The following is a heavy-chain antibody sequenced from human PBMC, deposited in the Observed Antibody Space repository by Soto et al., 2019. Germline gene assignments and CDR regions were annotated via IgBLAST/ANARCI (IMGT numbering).Heavy chain of an antibody. J-gene: IGHJ4*02. V-gene: IGHV3-53*01. D-gene: IGHD3-3*01. CDR1: GFTVSNNY. CDR3: AGVAHSDFWRCWD. Sequence: EVQLLESGGGLIQPGGSLRLSCAASGFTVSNNYMSWVRQAPGKGLEWVSVIYSGGSTYYADSVKGRFTISRDNSKNTLYLKMNSMSAEDTAVYYCAGVAHSDFWRCWDWGQGTLVTVSS. CDR2: IYSGGST.